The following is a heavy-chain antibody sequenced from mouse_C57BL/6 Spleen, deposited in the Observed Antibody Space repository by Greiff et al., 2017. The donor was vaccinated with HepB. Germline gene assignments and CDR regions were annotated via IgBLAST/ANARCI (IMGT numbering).Heavy chain of an antibody. Sequence: EVKLMESGGGLVKPGGSLKLSCAASGFTFSSYAMSWVRQTPEKRLEWVATISDGGSYTYYPDNVKGRFTISRDNAKNNLYLQMSHLKSEDTAMYYCARDGVNWDSGYFDYWGQGTTLTVSS. J-gene: IGHJ2*01. V-gene: IGHV5-4*01. CDR3: ARDGVNWDSGYFDY. CDR1: GFTFSSYA. D-gene: IGHD4-1*01. CDR2: ISDGGSYT.